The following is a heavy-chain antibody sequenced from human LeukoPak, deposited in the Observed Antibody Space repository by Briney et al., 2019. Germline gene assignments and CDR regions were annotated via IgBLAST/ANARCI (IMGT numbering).Heavy chain of an antibody. CDR1: GFTFSSYS. CDR3: ARRPSYDFWSGYYGVDGLDI. V-gene: IGHV3-48*04. CDR2: ISSSSSTI. D-gene: IGHD3-3*01. J-gene: IGHJ3*02. Sequence: GGSLRLSCAASGFTFSSYSMNWVRQAPGKGLEWVSYISSSSSTIYYADSVKGRFTISRDNAKNSLYLQMNSLRAEDTAVYYCARRPSYDFWSGYYGVDGLDIWGLGTMVTVSS.